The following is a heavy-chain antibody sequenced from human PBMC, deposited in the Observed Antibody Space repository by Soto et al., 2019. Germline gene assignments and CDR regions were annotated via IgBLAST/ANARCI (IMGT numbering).Heavy chain of an antibody. CDR2: IYHSGST. CDR3: ASGAVVVVAARCSYWYFDL. J-gene: IGHJ2*01. V-gene: IGHV4-30-2*01. CDR1: GGSISSGGYS. D-gene: IGHD2-15*01. Sequence: QLQLQESGSGLVKPSQTLSLTCAVSGGSISSGGYSWSWIRQPPGKGLEWIGYIYHSGSTYYNPSVKYRGTISVDRSKNQFSLKLSSVTAADTAVYYCASGAVVVVAARCSYWYFDLWGRGPLVTVSS.